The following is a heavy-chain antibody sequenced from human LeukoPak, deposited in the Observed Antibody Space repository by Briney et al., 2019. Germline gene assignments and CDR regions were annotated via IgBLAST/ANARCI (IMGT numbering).Heavy chain of an antibody. Sequence: SETLSLTCTVSGGSISSYYWSWIRQPPGKGLEWIGYIYYSGSTNYNPSLKSRVTISVDTSKNQFSLKLSSVTAADTAVYYCARDPTWDTPTIGRAFDIWGQGTMVTVSS. CDR3: ARDPTWDTPTIGRAFDI. D-gene: IGHD1-26*01. CDR1: GGSISSYY. J-gene: IGHJ3*02. V-gene: IGHV4-59*12. CDR2: IYYSGST.